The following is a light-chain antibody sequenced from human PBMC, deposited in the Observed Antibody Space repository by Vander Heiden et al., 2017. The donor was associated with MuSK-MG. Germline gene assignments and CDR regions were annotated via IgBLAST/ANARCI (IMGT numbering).Light chain of an antibody. CDR2: CKN. J-gene: IGLJ3*02. Sequence: SSELTQDPAVSVALGQTVRITCPGDSLRSYYARCYQQKPGPAPVLVISCKNNRPSGIPYRFSGSSSGNPASLTITGAQAEDEADYYCTSRDSSGNPHWVFGGGTKLTVL. CDR3: TSRDSSGNPHWV. V-gene: IGLV3-19*01. CDR1: SLRSYY.